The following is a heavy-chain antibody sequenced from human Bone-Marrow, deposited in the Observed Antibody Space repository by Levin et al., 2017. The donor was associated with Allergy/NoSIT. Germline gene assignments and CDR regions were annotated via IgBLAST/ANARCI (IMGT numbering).Heavy chain of an antibody. CDR2: ISGSGSL. J-gene: IGHJ6*02. Sequence: RPGGSLRLSCEVSGFVFKDYYISWIRQAPGKGLEWLSYISGSGSLKYADSVKGRFTISRDNAKNSVFLQMNSLRGADTAVYYCTRSDSSPSYYFSGLDVWGQGTTVSVSS. V-gene: IGHV3-11*01. D-gene: IGHD3-22*01. CDR3: TRSDSSPSYYFSGLDV. CDR1: GFVFKDYY.